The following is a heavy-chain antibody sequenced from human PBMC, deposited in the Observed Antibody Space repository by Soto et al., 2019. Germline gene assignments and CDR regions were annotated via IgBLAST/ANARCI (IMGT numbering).Heavy chain of an antibody. J-gene: IGHJ5*02. CDR1: GGTFSSYA. CDR2: IIPIFGTA. D-gene: IGHD2-2*01. V-gene: IGHV1-69*01. Sequence: QVQLVQSGAEVKKPGSSVKVSCKASGGTFSSYAISWVRQAPGQGLEWMGGIIPIFGTANYAQKFQGRVTITADESTSTAYMEPSSLRSEDTAVYYCARSIVVVPAAPYNWFDPWGQGTLVTVSS. CDR3: ARSIVVVPAAPYNWFDP.